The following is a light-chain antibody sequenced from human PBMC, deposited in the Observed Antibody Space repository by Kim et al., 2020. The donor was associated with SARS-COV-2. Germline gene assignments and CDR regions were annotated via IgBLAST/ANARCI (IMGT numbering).Light chain of an antibody. J-gene: IGLJ2*01. CDR3: QSRDSSGKVV. Sequence: SSELTQDPAVSVALGQTVSITCQGDSLIHYYVSWYQRRPGQAPILVIYGKNNRPSGIPDRLSGSTSGNTASLTITGAQAEDETDYYCQSRDSSGKVVFGGGTKLTVL. V-gene: IGLV3-19*01. CDR1: SLIHYY. CDR2: GKN.